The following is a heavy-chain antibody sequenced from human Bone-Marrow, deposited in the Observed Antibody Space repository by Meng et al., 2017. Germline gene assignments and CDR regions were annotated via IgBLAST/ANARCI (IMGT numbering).Heavy chain of an antibody. CDR2: INPNSGDT. Sequence: ASVKVSCKASGYTFTGYYLHWVRQAPGQGLEWIGWINPNSGDTNYAQHFQGRVTMTRDTSISTAYMELSRLRSDDTAVYYCARVSPYCSGGSCYPGAFDIWGQGTMVTVSS. J-gene: IGHJ3*02. CDR3: ARVSPYCSGGSCYPGAFDI. D-gene: IGHD2-15*01. V-gene: IGHV1-2*02. CDR1: GYTFTGYY.